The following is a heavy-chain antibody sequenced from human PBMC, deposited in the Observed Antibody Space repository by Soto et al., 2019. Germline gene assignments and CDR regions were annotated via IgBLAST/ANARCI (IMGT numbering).Heavy chain of an antibody. CDR1: GFTFSTYA. CDR3: ARVPYCSGDSCYSYFQH. D-gene: IGHD2-15*01. CDR2: ISYDGSNK. J-gene: IGHJ1*01. Sequence: QVQLVESGGGVVQPGRSLRLSCAASGFTFSTYAMHWVRQAPGKGLEWVAVISYDGSNKYYADSMKGRFTISRDNSKNTLYVQMNSLRAEDTAVYYCARVPYCSGDSCYSYFQHWGQGTLVTVSS. V-gene: IGHV3-30-3*01.